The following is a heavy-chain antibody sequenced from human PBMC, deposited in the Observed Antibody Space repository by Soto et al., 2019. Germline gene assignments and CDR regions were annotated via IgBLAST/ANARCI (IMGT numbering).Heavy chain of an antibody. CDR2: IIPIFGTP. CDR3: AREEGTAVGSNCFDP. J-gene: IGHJ5*02. V-gene: IGHV1-69*12. CDR1: GGTLSNHA. D-gene: IGHD1-1*01. Sequence: QVQLVQSGAEVKKPGSSVKVSCKASGGTLSNHAISWVRQARGQGLEWIGGIIPIFGTPYYAQKFQGRVTFXADESTSTVYRELTSLISDDTAVYFCAREEGTAVGSNCFDPWGQGTLVTVSS.